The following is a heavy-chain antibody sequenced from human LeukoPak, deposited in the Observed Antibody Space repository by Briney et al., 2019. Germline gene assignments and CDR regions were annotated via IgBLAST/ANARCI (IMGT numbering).Heavy chain of an antibody. J-gene: IGHJ5*02. Sequence: WGSLRLSCAASGFTFSSYSMNWVRQAPGKGLEWVSSISSSSSYIYYADSVKGRFTISRDNAKNSLYLQMNSLRAEDTAVYHCARDLGTALADLDHWGQGTLVTVSS. CDR3: ARDLGTALADLDH. CDR2: ISSSSSYI. D-gene: IGHD3-16*01. CDR1: GFTFSSYS. V-gene: IGHV3-21*01.